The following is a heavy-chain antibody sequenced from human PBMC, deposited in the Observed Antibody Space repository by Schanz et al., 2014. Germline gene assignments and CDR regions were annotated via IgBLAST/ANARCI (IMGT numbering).Heavy chain of an antibody. D-gene: IGHD3-22*01. Sequence: EVQLLESGGGLVQPGGSLRLSCAASGFTFSSYAMSWVRQAPGKGLEWVSAISGGGGTTYYADSVKGRFTISRDNSKNTLYLQMNSRRAEDTAVYYCAKDRSWDYDSSSYFDYWGQGTLVTVSS. J-gene: IGHJ4*02. CDR1: GFTFSSYA. CDR2: ISGGGGTT. CDR3: AKDRSWDYDSSSYFDY. V-gene: IGHV3-23*01.